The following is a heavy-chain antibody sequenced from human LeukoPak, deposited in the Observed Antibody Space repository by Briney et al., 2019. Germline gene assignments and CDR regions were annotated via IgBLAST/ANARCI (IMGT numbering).Heavy chain of an antibody. CDR3: ARDYVDSRGYYDY. D-gene: IGHD3-22*01. V-gene: IGHV3-23*01. CDR1: GFSFSTFA. Sequence: GGSLRLSCASSGFSFSTFAMGWVRQAPGKGPEWLSAISGSGLSTFYASSVKGRFTISRDNSRDTLFLQMNSLRAEDTAIYYCARDYVDSRGYYDYWGQGTLVTVSS. CDR2: ISGSGLST. J-gene: IGHJ4*02.